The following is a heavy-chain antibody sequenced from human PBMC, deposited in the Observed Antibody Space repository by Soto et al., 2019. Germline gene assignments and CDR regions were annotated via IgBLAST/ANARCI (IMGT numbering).Heavy chain of an antibody. J-gene: IGHJ6*02. CDR3: ARDRGRDIGVISRTYGMDV. CDR2: IHYSGST. V-gene: IGHV4-31*03. Sequence: QVQLQESGPGLVKPSQTLSLTCTVSGGSTSTSDYYWSWIRQLPGKGLEWIGYIHYSGSTHYKPYLKSRVTISRDTSKNLFSLRVNSVTAPDTALYFCARDRGRDIGVISRTYGMDVLGQGTTVTVSS. CDR1: GGSTSTSDYY. D-gene: IGHD3-10*01.